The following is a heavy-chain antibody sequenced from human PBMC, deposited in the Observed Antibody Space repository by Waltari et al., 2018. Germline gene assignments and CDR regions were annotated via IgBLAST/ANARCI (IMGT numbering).Heavy chain of an antibody. J-gene: IGHJ4*02. CDR3: ARLDYGGNSKYGY. CDR1: GYSISSGYY. CDR2: IYHSGST. Sequence: QVQLQESGPGLVKPSETLSLTCAVSGYSISSGYYWGWIRQPPGKGLEWIGSIYHSGSTYYKPSLKSGDTISVDTSKNQFSLKMSSVTAEDTAVYYCARLDYGGNSKYGYWGQGTLVTVSS. V-gene: IGHV4-38-2*01. D-gene: IGHD2-21*02.